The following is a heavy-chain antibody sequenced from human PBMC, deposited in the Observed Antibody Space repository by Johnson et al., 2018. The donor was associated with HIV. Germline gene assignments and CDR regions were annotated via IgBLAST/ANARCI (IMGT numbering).Heavy chain of an antibody. CDR2: IGTAGDT. CDR3: ARGTEGDGAFDI. D-gene: IGHD1-1*01. Sequence: VQLVESGGGVVQPGRSLRLSCAASGFTFSSYDMHWVRQATGKGLEWVSAIGTAGDTYYPGSVKGRFTISRENAKNSLYLQMNSLRAEDTAVYYCARGTEGDGAFDIWGQGTMVTVSS. CDR1: GFTFSSYD. J-gene: IGHJ3*02. V-gene: IGHV3-13*01.